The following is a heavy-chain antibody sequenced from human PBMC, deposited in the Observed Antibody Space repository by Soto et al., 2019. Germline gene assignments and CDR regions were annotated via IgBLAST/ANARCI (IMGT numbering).Heavy chain of an antibody. CDR3: AGARDCTNGVCLYYYGMDV. J-gene: IGHJ6*02. CDR2: IIPIFGTA. D-gene: IGHD2-8*01. Sequence: QVQLVQSGAEVKKPGSSVKVSCKASGGTFSSYAISWMRQAPGQGLEWMGGIIPIFGTANYAQKFQGRVTITADESTSTAYMELSSLRSEDTAVYYCAGARDCTNGVCLYYYGMDVWGQGTTVTVSS. CDR1: GGTFSSYA. V-gene: IGHV1-69*01.